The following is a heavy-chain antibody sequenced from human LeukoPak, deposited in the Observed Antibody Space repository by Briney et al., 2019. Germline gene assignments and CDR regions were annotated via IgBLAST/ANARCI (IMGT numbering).Heavy chain of an antibody. D-gene: IGHD1-14*01. CDR2: IMPSGGST. J-gene: IGHJ4*02. Sequence: ASVKVSCKASGYTFSSYYVHWVRQAPGQGLEWMGRIMPSGGSTIYAQKLQGRVTVTSDTSTSTVYLEVSSLRSEDTAVYYCARDNHKWSLDYWGQGALVTASS. V-gene: IGHV1-46*04. CDR1: GYTFSSYY. CDR3: ARDNHKWSLDY.